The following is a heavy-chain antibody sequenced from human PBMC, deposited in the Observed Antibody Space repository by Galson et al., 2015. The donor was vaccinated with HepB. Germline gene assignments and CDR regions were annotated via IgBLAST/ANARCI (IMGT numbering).Heavy chain of an antibody. CDR3: ARTYYDSTGFSKNWYFDL. Sequence: SLRLSCAASGFPFKNYAMHWVRRAPGKGLEYVSTISSNGGSTYYANSVKGRFTISRDNSKNTLYLQMGSRRAEDMAVYYCARTYYDSTGFSKNWYFDLWGRGTLVTVSS. D-gene: IGHD3-22*01. CDR1: GFPFKNYA. V-gene: IGHV3-64*01. CDR2: ISSNGGST. J-gene: IGHJ2*01.